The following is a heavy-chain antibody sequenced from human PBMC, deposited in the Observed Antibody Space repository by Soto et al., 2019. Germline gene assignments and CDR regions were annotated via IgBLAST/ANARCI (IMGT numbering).Heavy chain of an antibody. Sequence: QVRLVQSGAEVKEPGDSVRVSCEASGYTFTAYHIHWVRQAPGQGLEWMGWINPKFGDTGYAQDFQSRVAMTSDMSNSTVYMELSRLTADDTAIYYCARNMDYYYGRGSGNGHGVWGQGTTVTVFS. CDR1: GYTFTAYH. CDR2: INPKFGDT. J-gene: IGHJ6*02. CDR3: ARNMDYYYGRGSGNGHGV. V-gene: IGHV1-2*02. D-gene: IGHD3-10*02.